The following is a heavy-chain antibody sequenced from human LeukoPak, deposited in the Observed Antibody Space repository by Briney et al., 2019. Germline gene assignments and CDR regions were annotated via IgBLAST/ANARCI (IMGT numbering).Heavy chain of an antibody. D-gene: IGHD4-17*01. CDR1: GYTFTSYA. CDR2: INAGNGNT. Sequence: ASVKVSCKASGYTFTSYAMHWVRQAPGQRLEWMGWINAGNGNTKYSQKLQGRVTMTTDTSTSTAYMELRSLRSDDTAVYYCARDPFPFDYGDYFDYWGQGTLDTVSS. CDR3: ARDPFPFDYGDYFDY. V-gene: IGHV1-3*01. J-gene: IGHJ4*02.